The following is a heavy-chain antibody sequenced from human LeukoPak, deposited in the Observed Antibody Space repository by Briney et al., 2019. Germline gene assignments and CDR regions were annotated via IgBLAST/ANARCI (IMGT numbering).Heavy chain of an antibody. CDR1: GFPFTSYG. J-gene: IGHJ4*02. Sequence: GGSLRLSCAASGFPFTSYGMSWVRQAPGKGLEWVSPISGGGGSTYYADSVKGRFTISRDNSKNTLYLQVNRLTAEDMAVYYCARDDAIGGGYLDSWGRGTLVTVSS. V-gene: IGHV3-23*01. D-gene: IGHD2/OR15-2a*01. CDR2: ISGGGGST. CDR3: ARDDAIGGGYLDS.